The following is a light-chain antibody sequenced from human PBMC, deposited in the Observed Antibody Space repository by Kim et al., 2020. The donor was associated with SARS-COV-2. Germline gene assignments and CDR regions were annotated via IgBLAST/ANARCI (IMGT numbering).Light chain of an antibody. V-gene: IGLV1-40*01. CDR3: QSYDTTLSYV. Sequence: GQSVTISCTGSSSNIGAGYDVQWYQQLPGTAPTLLMYDNSNRPSGVPDRFSGSKSGTSASLAITGLQAEDEADYYCQSYDTTLSYVFGPGTKVTVL. J-gene: IGLJ1*01. CDR2: DNS. CDR1: SSNIGAGYD.